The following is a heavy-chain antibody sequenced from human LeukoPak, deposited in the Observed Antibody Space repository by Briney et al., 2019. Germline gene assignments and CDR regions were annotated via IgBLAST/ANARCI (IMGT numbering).Heavy chain of an antibody. V-gene: IGHV3-30-3*01. CDR1: GFPFGSYA. D-gene: IGHD3-3*01. Sequence: PGGSLRLSCAASGFPFGSYAMHWVRQAPGKGLEWVAVISYDGSNKYYADSVKGRFTISRDNSKNTLYLQMNSLRAEDTAVYYCARGLYYDFWSGARNYLFDYWGQGTLVTVSS. J-gene: IGHJ4*02. CDR3: ARGLYYDFWSGARNYLFDY. CDR2: ISYDGSNK.